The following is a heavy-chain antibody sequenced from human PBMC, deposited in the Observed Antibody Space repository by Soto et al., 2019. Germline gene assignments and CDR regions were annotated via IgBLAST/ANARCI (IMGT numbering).Heavy chain of an antibody. Sequence: SETLSLTRTVSGGSVSSGSYDWSWIRQPPGKGLEWIGYIYYSGSTNSNPSLTSRVTISVDTSKNQFSLKLSSVTAADTAVYYCARDMGGSYYWAFDYWGQGTLVTVSS. V-gene: IGHV4-61*01. CDR3: ARDMGGSYYWAFDY. D-gene: IGHD1-26*01. CDR2: IYYSGST. J-gene: IGHJ4*02. CDR1: GGSVSSGSYD.